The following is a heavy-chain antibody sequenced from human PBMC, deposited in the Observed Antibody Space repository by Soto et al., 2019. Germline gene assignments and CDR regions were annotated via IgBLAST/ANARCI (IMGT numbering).Heavy chain of an antibody. CDR1: GFTFSSYA. J-gene: IGHJ4*02. D-gene: IGHD3-22*01. Sequence: GGSLRLSCAASGFTFSSYAMNWVRQAPGKGLEWVSAISGSGGSTYYADSVKGRFTISRDNSKNTLYLQMNSLRAEDTAVYYCAKVPKRYYDSSGGYYFDYWGQGTLVTVSS. CDR3: AKVPKRYYDSSGGYYFDY. V-gene: IGHV3-23*01. CDR2: ISGSGGST.